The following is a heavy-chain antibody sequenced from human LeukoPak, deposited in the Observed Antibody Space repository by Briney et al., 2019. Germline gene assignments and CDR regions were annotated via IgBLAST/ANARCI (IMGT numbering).Heavy chain of an antibody. CDR2: ISGSGGST. Sequence: PGGSLRLSCAASGFTFSSYAMSWVRQAPGKGLEWVSAISGSGGSTYYADSVMGRFTISRDNSKNTLYLQMNSLRAEDTAVYYCARENYDFWSGYLNWFDPWGQGTLVTVSS. J-gene: IGHJ5*02. CDR1: GFTFSSYA. D-gene: IGHD3-3*01. CDR3: ARENYDFWSGYLNWFDP. V-gene: IGHV3-23*01.